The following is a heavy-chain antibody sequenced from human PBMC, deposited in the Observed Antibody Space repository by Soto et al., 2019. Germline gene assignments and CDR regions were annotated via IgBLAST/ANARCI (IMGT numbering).Heavy chain of an antibody. V-gene: IGHV4-4*07. Sequence: SETLSLTCTVSGGSISSYYWSWIRQPAGKGLEWIGRIYTSGSTNYNPSLKSRVTMSVDTSKNQFSLKLSSVTAADTAVYYYAGGDYRPIFDYWGQGTLVTVSS. CDR2: IYTSGST. CDR3: AGGDYRPIFDY. D-gene: IGHD4-17*01. CDR1: GGSISSYY. J-gene: IGHJ4*02.